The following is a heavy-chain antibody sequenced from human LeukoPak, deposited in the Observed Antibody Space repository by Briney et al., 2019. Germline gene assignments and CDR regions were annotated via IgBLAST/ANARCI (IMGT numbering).Heavy chain of an antibody. CDR1: GGSFSGYY. CDR2: INHSGST. J-gene: IGHJ4*02. Sequence: PSQTLSLTCAVSGGSFSGYYWNWIRQSPGKGLEWLGEINHSGSTHYNPSLKSRVTISVDTSQKQFSLRLTSVTAADTAVYYCARGRYLTTSGGAAAGFLDYWGQGSLVTVST. V-gene: IGHV4-34*01. CDR3: ARGRYLTTSGGAAAGFLDY. D-gene: IGHD6-13*01.